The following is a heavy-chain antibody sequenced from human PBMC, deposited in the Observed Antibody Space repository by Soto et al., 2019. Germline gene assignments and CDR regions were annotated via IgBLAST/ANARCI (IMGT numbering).Heavy chain of an antibody. CDR3: ARAQARYCSSTSCIGGSGWYRGNWFDP. D-gene: IGHD2-2*01. CDR2: INAGNGNT. J-gene: IGHJ5*02. V-gene: IGHV1-3*01. Sequence: QVQLVQSGAEVKKPGASVKGSCKASGYTFTSYAMHWVRQAPGQRLEWMGWINAGNGNTKYSQKFQGRVTITRDTSASTAYLELSSLRSEDTAVYYCARAQARYCSSTSCIGGSGWYRGNWFDPWGQGTLVTVSS. CDR1: GYTFTSYA.